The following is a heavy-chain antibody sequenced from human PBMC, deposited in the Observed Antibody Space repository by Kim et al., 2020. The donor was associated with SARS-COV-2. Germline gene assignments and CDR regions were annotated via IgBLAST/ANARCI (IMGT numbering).Heavy chain of an antibody. CDR1: GGSISSSSYY. V-gene: IGHV4-39*01. CDR2: VYYTGST. CDR3: GRHFGGTSIRFLGLFQFDY. J-gene: IGHJ4*02. Sequence: SETLSLTCTVSGGSISSSSYYWGWIRQPPGKGLEWIGSVYYTGSTYYNPSLKSRVAISVDASKNQFSLKLNSVTAADTAVYYCGRHFGGTSIRFLGLFQFDYWVQGSLVTVSS. D-gene: IGHD3-3*01.